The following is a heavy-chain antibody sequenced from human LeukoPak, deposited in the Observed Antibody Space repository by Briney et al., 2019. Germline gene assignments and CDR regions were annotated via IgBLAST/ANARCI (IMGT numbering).Heavy chain of an antibody. V-gene: IGHV4-59*08. J-gene: IGHJ4*02. CDR2: VFYTGDT. D-gene: IGHD2-15*01. Sequence: SETLSLTCTVSGGSISSFYWSWIRQPPGKGLEWIGYVFYTGDTNSNPSLKSRVTMSLDTSKNQLSLRLTSVTAADTAVYYCARHPFATPFDHWGRGTLVTVSS. CDR1: GGSISSFY. CDR3: ARHPFATPFDH.